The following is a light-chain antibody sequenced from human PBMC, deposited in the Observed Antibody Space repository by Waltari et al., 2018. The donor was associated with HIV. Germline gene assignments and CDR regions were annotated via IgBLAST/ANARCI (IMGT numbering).Light chain of an antibody. V-gene: IGLV2-23*02. CDR2: DVS. J-gene: IGLJ1*01. CDR1: SSDIGIYNV. Sequence: QSALTQPASVSGSPGQSITLSCTGTSSDIGIYNVVSWYQQHPNISHNLWVYDVSKRPAGVSARFSPPKSGNTASLTISGLQADDESDYYCCSYAASSTSPMVFGTGTKVTVL. CDR3: CSYAASSTSPMV.